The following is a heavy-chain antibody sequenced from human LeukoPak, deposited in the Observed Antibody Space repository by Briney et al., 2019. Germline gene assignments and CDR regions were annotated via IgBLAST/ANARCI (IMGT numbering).Heavy chain of an antibody. D-gene: IGHD3-10*01. CDR2: FYYSGST. V-gene: IGHV4-39*01. CDR3: AGRVVRGVMRYYFDY. J-gene: IGHJ4*02. Sequence: KPSETLSLTCTVSGGSISSSSYYWGWIRQPPGKGLEWIGSFYYSGSTYYNPSLKSRVTISVDTSKNQFSLKLSSVTAADTAVYYCAGRVVRGVMRYYFDYWGQGTLVTVSS. CDR1: GGSISSSSYY.